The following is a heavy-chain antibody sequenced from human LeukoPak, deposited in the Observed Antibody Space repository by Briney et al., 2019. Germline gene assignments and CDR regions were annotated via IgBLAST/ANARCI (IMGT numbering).Heavy chain of an antibody. CDR1: GDSISGYY. Sequence: PSETLSLTCTVSGDSISGYYWSWIRQPPGKGLEWIGYIDTSGSTNYNPSLKSRVTISVDTSKNQFSLKLSSVTAADTAVYYCATTTKLAWFDPWGQGTLVTVSS. D-gene: IGHD1-26*01. J-gene: IGHJ5*02. CDR2: IDTSGST. CDR3: ATTTKLAWFDP. V-gene: IGHV4-4*09.